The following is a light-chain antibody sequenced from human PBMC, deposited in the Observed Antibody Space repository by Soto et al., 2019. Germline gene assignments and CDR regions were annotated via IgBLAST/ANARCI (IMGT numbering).Light chain of an antibody. V-gene: IGLV2-14*01. CDR2: DVS. CDR3: SSYTNSGTYV. CDR1: RSDVGAYNY. Sequence: QSVLTQPASVSGSPGQSSTISCPGTRSDVGAYNYVSWYQQHPGKAPKLMIYDVSNRPSGISDRFSVSKSGNTASLTISSLKTDDEADYYCSSYTNSGTYVFGTGTKLTVL. J-gene: IGLJ1*01.